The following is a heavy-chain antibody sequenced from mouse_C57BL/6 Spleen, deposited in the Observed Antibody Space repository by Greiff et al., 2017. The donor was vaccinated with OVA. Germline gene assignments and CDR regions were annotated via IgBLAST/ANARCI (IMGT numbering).Heavy chain of an antibody. CDR2: ISSGGSYT. V-gene: IGHV5-6*01. CDR3: ARHERSTVVAGAMDY. CDR1: GFTFSSYG. D-gene: IGHD1-1*01. Sequence: EVQRLESGGDLVKPGGSLKLSCAASGFTFSSYGMSWVRQTPDKRLEWVATISSGGSYTYYTDSVKGRFTISRDNAKNTLYLQMSSLKSEDTARYYGARHERSTVVAGAMDYWGQGTSVTVSS. J-gene: IGHJ4*01.